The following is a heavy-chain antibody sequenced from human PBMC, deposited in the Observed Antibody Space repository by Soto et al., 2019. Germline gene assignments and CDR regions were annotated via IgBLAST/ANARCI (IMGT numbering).Heavy chain of an antibody. CDR3: VQGRYPTMATPLDH. J-gene: IGHJ4*02. Sequence: GGSLRLSCAASGFTFDNCGVHWVRQAPGKGLEWVAGISWDSSTIGYADSVKGRFIISRDDAKNSLYLQMDSLRGEDTALYYCVQGRYPTMATPLDHWGQGTQVTVPQ. CDR2: ISWDSSTI. D-gene: IGHD2-15*01. V-gene: IGHV3-9*01. CDR1: GFTFDNCG.